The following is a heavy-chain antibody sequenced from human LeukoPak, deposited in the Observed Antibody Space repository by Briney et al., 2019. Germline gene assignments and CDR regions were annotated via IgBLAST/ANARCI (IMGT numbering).Heavy chain of an antibody. J-gene: IGHJ4*02. V-gene: IGHV3-21*01. CDR2: ISSSGSYI. D-gene: IGHD5-18*01. Sequence: GGSLRLSCTASGFTFSSYNMNWVRQAPGKGLEWVSSISSSGSYIYFGDSVKDRFTISRDNAKNALYLQMNSLRAEDTAVYYCARSVDRAMVPLDYWGQGTLVTVSS. CDR1: GFTFSSYN. CDR3: ARSVDRAMVPLDY.